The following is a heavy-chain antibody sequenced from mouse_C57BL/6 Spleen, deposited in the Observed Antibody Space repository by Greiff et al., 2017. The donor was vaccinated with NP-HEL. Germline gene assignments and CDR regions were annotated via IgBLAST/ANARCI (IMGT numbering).Heavy chain of an antibody. CDR1: GFSLSTFGLG. J-gene: IGHJ1*03. D-gene: IGHD2-4*01. Sequence: QVTLKVSGPGILQPSQTLSLTCSFSGFSLSTFGLGLGWIRQPSGKGLEWLAPIWWDDDKYYHPALKSRLTISKDTSKNQVCLKIANVDTADTATYYCARIPTRITTELYFDVWGTGTTVTVSS. CDR2: IWWDDDK. V-gene: IGHV8-8*01. CDR3: ARIPTRITTELYFDV.